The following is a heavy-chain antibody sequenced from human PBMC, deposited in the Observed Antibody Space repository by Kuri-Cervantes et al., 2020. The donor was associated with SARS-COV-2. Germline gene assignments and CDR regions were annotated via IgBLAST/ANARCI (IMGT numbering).Heavy chain of an antibody. V-gene: IGHV3-7*03. D-gene: IGHD4-17*01. CDR3: AKSYGDYVPWFDP. CDR2: IKQDGSEK. J-gene: IGHJ5*02. Sequence: GGSLRLSCAVPRFDFNIYGMTRVHQAPEMGLEWVANIKQDGSEKYYADSVKGRFTISRDNSKNSLYLQMNSLRTEDTALYYCAKSYGDYVPWFDPWGQGTLVTVSS. CDR1: RFDFNIYG.